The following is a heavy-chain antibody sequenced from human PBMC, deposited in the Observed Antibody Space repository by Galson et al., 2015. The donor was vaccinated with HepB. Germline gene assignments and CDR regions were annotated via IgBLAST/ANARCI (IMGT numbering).Heavy chain of an antibody. Sequence: SETLSLTCTVSGGSINRDNSWGWIRQSPGKGLEWIGSVFYTGSAYYSPSLKDRVSMSVDTSRNYFSLTLRSVTAADTATYYCARHFPPFSTGWFFFDPWGQGTRVNVSS. CDR2: VFYTGSA. V-gene: IGHV4-39*01. CDR3: ARHFPPFSTGWFFFDP. D-gene: IGHD6-19*01. J-gene: IGHJ5*02. CDR1: GGSINRDNS.